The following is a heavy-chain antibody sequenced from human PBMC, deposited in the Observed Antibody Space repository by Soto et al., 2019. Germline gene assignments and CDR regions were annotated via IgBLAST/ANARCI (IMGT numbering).Heavy chain of an antibody. CDR3: ARDTPLDGSGSYLVFDY. CDR1: GGSISSGDYY. D-gene: IGHD3-10*01. J-gene: IGHJ4*02. V-gene: IGHV4-30-4*01. CDR2: IYYSGST. Sequence: PSETLSLTCTVSGGSISSGDYYWSWIRQPPGKGLEWIGYIYYSGSTYYNPSLKSRVTISVDTSKNQFSLKLSSVTAADTAVYYCARDTPLDGSGSYLVFDYWGQGTLVTVSS.